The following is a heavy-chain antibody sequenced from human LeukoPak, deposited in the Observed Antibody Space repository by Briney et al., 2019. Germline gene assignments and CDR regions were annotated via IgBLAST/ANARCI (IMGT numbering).Heavy chain of an antibody. D-gene: IGHD3-22*01. Sequence: GGSLRLSCAASGFTFSSYAMHWVRQAPGKGLEWVAVISYDGSNKYYADSVKGRFTISRDNSENTLYLQMNSLRAEDTAVYYCARGHDSSGYCFDYWGQGTLVTVSS. V-gene: IGHV3-30-3*01. CDR3: ARGHDSSGYCFDY. J-gene: IGHJ4*02. CDR1: GFTFSSYA. CDR2: ISYDGSNK.